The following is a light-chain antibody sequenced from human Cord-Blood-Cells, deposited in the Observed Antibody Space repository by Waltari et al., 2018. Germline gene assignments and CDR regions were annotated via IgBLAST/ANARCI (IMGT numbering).Light chain of an antibody. V-gene: IGKV1-33*01. Sequence: DFQLTHSPYPLSASVGARHTITCQSSQDSSNYLNWYQQRPGKAPMLLIYDASNFETGVPSRFSGSGAGTDFAFTSSSLQPEDIATYDGEQYDNLPYTFGQGTKLEIK. CDR2: DAS. J-gene: IGKJ2*01. CDR3: EQYDNLPYT. CDR1: QDSSNY.